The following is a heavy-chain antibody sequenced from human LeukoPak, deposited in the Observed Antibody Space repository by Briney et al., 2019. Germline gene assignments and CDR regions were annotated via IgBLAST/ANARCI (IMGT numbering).Heavy chain of an antibody. CDR3: ARDRPGYYDSSGYLDY. V-gene: IGHV4-4*07. J-gene: IGHJ4*02. CDR1: GGSISSCY. D-gene: IGHD3-22*01. Sequence: SETLSLTCTVSGGSISSCYWSWIRQPAGKGLEWIGRIYTSGSTNYNPSLKSRVTISVDKSKNQFSLKLSSVTAADTAVYCCARDRPGYYDSSGYLDYWGQGTLVTVSS. CDR2: IYTSGST.